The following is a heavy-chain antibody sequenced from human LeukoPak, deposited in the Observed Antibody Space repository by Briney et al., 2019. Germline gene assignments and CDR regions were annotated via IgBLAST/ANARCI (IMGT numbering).Heavy chain of an antibody. CDR2: IFSNGDT. D-gene: IGHD5-24*01. CDR3: TRDQMNY. Sequence: GGSLRLSCTASEFTVSRNYMLWVRQAPGRGLEWVSLIFSNGDTHYADSVKGRLTISRDTSKNTVSLQMNSLRVEDTAMYYCTRDQMNYWGQGTLVTVSS. J-gene: IGHJ4*02. CDR1: EFTVSRNY. V-gene: IGHV3-53*01.